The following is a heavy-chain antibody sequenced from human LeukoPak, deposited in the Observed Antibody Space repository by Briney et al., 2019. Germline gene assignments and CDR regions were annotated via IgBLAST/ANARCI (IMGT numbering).Heavy chain of an antibody. CDR3: ARRGGSYSHSDF. D-gene: IGHD1-26*01. J-gene: IGHJ4*02. CDR2: VSAYNGNT. V-gene: IGHV1-18*01. Sequence: ASVKVSCKASGYTFTSYGIIWLRQAPGQGLEWMGWVSAYNGNTDYAQKLQDRVTMTTDTSTSTAYMELRSLRSDDTAVYYCARRGGSYSHSDFWGQGTLVTVSS. CDR1: GYTFTSYG.